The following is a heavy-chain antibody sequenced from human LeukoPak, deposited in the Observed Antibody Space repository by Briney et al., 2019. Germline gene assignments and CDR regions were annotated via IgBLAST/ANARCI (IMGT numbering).Heavy chain of an antibody. CDR3: AAGGLLDAFDT. Sequence: SETLSLTCTVSGGSISSSSYYWGWIRQPPGKGLEWIGSIYYSGSTYYNPSLKSRVTISVDTSKNQFSLKLSSVTAADTAVYYCAAGGLLDAFDTWGQGTMVTVSS. CDR2: IYYSGST. V-gene: IGHV4-39*07. D-gene: IGHD4-23*01. J-gene: IGHJ3*02. CDR1: GGSISSSSYY.